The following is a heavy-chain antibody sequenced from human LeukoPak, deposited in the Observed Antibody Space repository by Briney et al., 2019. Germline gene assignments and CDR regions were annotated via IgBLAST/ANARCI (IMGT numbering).Heavy chain of an antibody. CDR2: LSRDGSST. J-gene: IGHJ4*02. CDR3: AKASKWLPYYFDF. Sequence: GGSLRLSCAASGFTLSSYWMHWVRQAPGRELLWVSHLSRDGSSTTYADSVKGRFTISRDNSKNTLNLQMNSLRAEDTAVYYCAKASKWLPYYFDFWGQGTLVTASS. D-gene: IGHD3-22*01. V-gene: IGHV3-74*01. CDR1: GFTLSSYW.